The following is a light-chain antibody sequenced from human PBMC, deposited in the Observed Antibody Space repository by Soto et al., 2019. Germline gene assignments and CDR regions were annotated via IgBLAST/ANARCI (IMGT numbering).Light chain of an antibody. CDR1: QSVSSSY. Sequence: EIVLTQSPGTLSLSPGERATLSCRASQSVSSSYLAWYQQKPGQAPRLLIYGASSRATGSPARFGGSGSGTDFTLTISRREPEDFAVYYCQRYGTCGQGTKVE. J-gene: IGKJ1*01. CDR2: GAS. CDR3: QRYGT. V-gene: IGKV3-20*01.